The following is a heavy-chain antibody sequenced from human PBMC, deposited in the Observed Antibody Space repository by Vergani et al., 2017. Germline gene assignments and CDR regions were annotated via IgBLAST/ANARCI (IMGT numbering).Heavy chain of an antibody. D-gene: IGHD3-10*01. Sequence: QVQLVESGGGVVQPGRSLRLSCAASGFTFSSYAMHWVRQAPGKGLEWVAVISYDGSNKYYADSVKGRFTISRDNSKNTLYLQMNSLRAEDTAVYYCARDTILWFGELLTGLDYWGQGTLVTVSS. V-gene: IGHV3-30-3*01. CDR2: ISYDGSNK. CDR3: ARDTILWFGELLTGLDY. CDR1: GFTFSSYA. J-gene: IGHJ4*02.